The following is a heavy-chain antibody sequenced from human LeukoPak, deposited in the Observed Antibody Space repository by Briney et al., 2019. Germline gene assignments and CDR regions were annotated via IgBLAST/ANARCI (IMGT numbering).Heavy chain of an antibody. Sequence: PSETLSLTCTVSGDSISSSSYYWGWIRQAPGKGLEWIVNIYHSGSTYYNPSLKSRVTISVDTSRNQFSLKLSSVTAADTAVYYCARDRHYYDSSGYSVAPLDYWGQGTLVTVSS. D-gene: IGHD3-22*01. J-gene: IGHJ4*02. CDR3: ARDRHYYDSSGYSVAPLDY. CDR1: GDSISSSSYY. CDR2: IYHSGST. V-gene: IGHV4-39*07.